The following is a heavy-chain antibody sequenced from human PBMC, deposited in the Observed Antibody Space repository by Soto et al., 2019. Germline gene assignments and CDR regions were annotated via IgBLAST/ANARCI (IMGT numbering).Heavy chain of an antibody. J-gene: IGHJ3*02. CDR1: GFTFSSYA. Sequence: GGSLRLSCAASGFTFSSYAMSWVRQAPGKGPEWVSAISGSGGSTYYADSVKGRFTISRDNSKNTLYLQMNSLRAEDTAVYYCAKGRDIVVVVAAMAPDAFDIWGQGTMVTVSS. CDR3: AKGRDIVVVVAAMAPDAFDI. D-gene: IGHD2-15*01. CDR2: ISGSGGST. V-gene: IGHV3-23*01.